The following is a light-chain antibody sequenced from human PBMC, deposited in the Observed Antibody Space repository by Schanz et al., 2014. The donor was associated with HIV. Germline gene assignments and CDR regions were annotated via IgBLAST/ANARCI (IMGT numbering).Light chain of an antibody. J-gene: IGLJ2*01. CDR2: DVN. Sequence: QSALIQPASVSGSPGQSITISCTGTSSDIGAYNYVSWYQQHPGKAPKLMSKDVNIRPSGVSNRFSGSKSGNTASLTISGLQAEDEADYYCNSYTRTSTPVFGGGTKLTVL. CDR1: SSDIGAYNY. V-gene: IGLV2-14*03. CDR3: NSYTRTSTPV.